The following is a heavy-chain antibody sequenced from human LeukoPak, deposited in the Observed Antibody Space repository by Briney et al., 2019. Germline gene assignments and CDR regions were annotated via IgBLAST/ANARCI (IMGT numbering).Heavy chain of an antibody. CDR2: IRYDGSNK. CDR3: AKDLSYCSSTSCPGG. V-gene: IGHV3-30*02. J-gene: IGHJ4*02. D-gene: IGHD2-2*01. Sequence: GGSLRLSCAASGFTFSSYGMHWVRQAPGKGLEWVAFIRYDGSNKYYADSVKGRFTISRDNSKNTLYLQMNSLRAEDTAVYYCAKDLSYCSSTSCPGGWGQGTLVTVSS. CDR1: GFTFSSYG.